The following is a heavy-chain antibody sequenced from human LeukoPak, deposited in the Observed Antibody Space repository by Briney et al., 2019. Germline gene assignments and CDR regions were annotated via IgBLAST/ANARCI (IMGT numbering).Heavy chain of an antibody. J-gene: IGHJ4*02. Sequence: GGSLRLSYAASGFTFSSYAMSWVRQAPGKGLEWVSAISGSGGSTYYADSVKGRFTISRDNSKNTLYLQMNSLRAEDTAVYYCAGSNEPYYYDSSGYYPHWGQGTLVTVSS. D-gene: IGHD3-22*01. CDR2: ISGSGGST. CDR1: GFTFSSYA. CDR3: AGSNEPYYYDSSGYYPH. V-gene: IGHV3-23*01.